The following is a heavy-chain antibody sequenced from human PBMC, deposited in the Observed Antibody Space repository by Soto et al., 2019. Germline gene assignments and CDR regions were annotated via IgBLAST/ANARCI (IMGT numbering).Heavy chain of an antibody. J-gene: IGHJ4*02. CDR2: INPNSGGT. Sequence: ASVKVSCKASGYTFTGYYMHWVQQAPGQGLEWMGWINPNSGGTNYAQKFQGWVTMTRDTSISTAYMELSRLRSDDTAVYYCARDRGGYSYGKYYFDYWGQGTLVTVSS. V-gene: IGHV1-2*04. CDR3: ARDRGGYSYGKYYFDY. CDR1: GYTFTGYY. D-gene: IGHD5-18*01.